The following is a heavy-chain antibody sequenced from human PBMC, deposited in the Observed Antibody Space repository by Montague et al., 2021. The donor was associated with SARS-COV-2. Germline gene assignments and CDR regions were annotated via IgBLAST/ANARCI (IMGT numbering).Heavy chain of an antibody. J-gene: IGHJ2*01. V-gene: IGHV4-59*11. Sequence: SETLSLTCSVSGGSISGHYWSWIRQPPGKGLEWIGNFDHSGDTNYNPSLTSRATISVYASKNHFALRLSSVTAADTAVYYCAREFRIELWQTNWYFGLWGRGTLVTVSS. CDR1: GGSISGHY. D-gene: IGHD3-16*01. CDR3: AREFRIELWQTNWYFGL. CDR2: FDHSGDT.